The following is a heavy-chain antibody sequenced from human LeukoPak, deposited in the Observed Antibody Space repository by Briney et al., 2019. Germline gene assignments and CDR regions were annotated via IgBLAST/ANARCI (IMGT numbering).Heavy chain of an antibody. J-gene: IGHJ4*02. V-gene: IGHV1-69*02. CDR1: GGTFSSYT. CDR2: IIPILGIA. Sequence: ASVKVSCKASGGTFSSYTISWVRQAPGQGLEWMGRIIPILGIANYAQKFQGRVTITADKSTSTAYMELSSLRSEDTAVYYCASWGMATLVPTPFDYWGQGTMVTVSS. CDR3: ASWGMATLVPTPFDY. D-gene: IGHD5-12*01.